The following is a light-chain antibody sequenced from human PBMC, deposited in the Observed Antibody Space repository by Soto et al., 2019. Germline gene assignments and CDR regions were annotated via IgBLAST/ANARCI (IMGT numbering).Light chain of an antibody. CDR3: QQYDGSLGLT. CDR1: QTISSY. CDR2: GAS. Sequence: EIVLTQSPGTLSLSPGERASLSCRASQTISSYLAWYQQKPGQAPRLLSYGASGRDTGIPDRFSGSGSGTDFTLTISRLEPEDFAVYYCQQYDGSLGLTFGGGTKVEIK. J-gene: IGKJ4*01. V-gene: IGKV3-20*01.